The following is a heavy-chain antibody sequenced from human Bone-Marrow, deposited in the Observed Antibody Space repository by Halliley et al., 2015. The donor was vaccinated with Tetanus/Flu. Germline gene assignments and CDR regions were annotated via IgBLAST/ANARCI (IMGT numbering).Heavy chain of an antibody. CDR3: AGHLATRGTRGFDS. CDR2: IYHGGAF. V-gene: IGHV4-4*01. Sequence: TLSLTCTVSAGSITTSNWWSWVRQPPGKGLEWIGEIYHGGAFNYAPALESRATISVDKSKNQFSLTLTSLTAADTAVYFCAGHLATRGTRGFDSWGQGVLVTVSS. D-gene: IGHD3-10*01. J-gene: IGHJ4*02. CDR1: AGSITTSNW.